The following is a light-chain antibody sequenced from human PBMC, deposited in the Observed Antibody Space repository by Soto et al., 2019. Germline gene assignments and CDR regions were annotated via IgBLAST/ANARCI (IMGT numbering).Light chain of an antibody. Sequence: LTQPASVSGSPGQSIAISCTGTRSGVGAYNYVSWYQQHPGKAPKLMISEVTNRPSGVSDRFSGSKSDNTASLTISGLQAEDEADYYCSSFTSRFTFVFGTGTKVTVL. CDR2: EVT. CDR1: RSGVGAYNY. J-gene: IGLJ1*01. CDR3: SSFTSRFTFV. V-gene: IGLV2-14*01.